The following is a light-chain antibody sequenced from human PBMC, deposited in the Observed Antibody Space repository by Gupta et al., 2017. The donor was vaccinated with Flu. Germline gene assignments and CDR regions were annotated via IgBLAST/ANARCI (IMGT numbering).Light chain of an antibody. Sequence: ALTQPASVSGSPGQSITISCTGTSSDVGGYNYVSWYQQHPGKAPKLMIYEVSNRPSGVSNRFSGSKSGNTASLTISGLQAEDEADYYCSSYTSSSLYVFGSGTKVTVL. CDR1: SSDVGGYNY. CDR2: EVS. V-gene: IGLV2-14*01. J-gene: IGLJ1*01. CDR3: SSYTSSSLYV.